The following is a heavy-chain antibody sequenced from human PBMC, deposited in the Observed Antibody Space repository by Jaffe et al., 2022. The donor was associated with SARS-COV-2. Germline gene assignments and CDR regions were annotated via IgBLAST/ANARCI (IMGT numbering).Heavy chain of an antibody. Sequence: QVQLQESGPGLVKPSETLSLTCTVSGGSISSYYWSWIRQPPGKGLEWIGYIYYTGSSNYNPSLKSRVTISVDTSKNQFSLKLSSVTAADTAVYYCARRVGYGFMDYWGQGTLVTVSS. CDR3: ARRVGYGFMDY. V-gene: IGHV4-59*01. J-gene: IGHJ4*02. CDR2: IYYTGSS. CDR1: GGSISSYY. D-gene: IGHD5-18*01.